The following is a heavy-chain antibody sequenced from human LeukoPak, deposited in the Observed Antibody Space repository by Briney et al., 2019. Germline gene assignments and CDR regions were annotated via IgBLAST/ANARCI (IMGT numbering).Heavy chain of an antibody. J-gene: IGHJ4*02. CDR1: GFTFSSYA. V-gene: IGHV3-23*01. Sequence: TGGSLRLSCAASGFTFSSYAVNWVRQAPGKGLEWVSAISGNGDITYYANSVRGRFTISRDNSKNTLYLQMNSLRAEDTAVYYCARVKRDCSGGTCYSYDYWGQGTLVTVSS. D-gene: IGHD2-15*01. CDR3: ARVKRDCSGGTCYSYDY. CDR2: ISGNGDIT.